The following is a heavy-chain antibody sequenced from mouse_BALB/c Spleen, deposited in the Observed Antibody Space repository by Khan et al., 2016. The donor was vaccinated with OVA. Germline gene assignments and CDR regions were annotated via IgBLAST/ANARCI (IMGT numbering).Heavy chain of an antibody. D-gene: IGHD2-4*01. Sequence: VQLQESGPGLVQPSQSLSITCTVSGFSLTTYGVHWVRQSPGKGLEWLGVIWSGGSTDYNAPFISRLSISKDSSKSQVFFKMYSLQVNDTAIYYCARNYEYDEGLAYWGQGTLVTVSA. CDR3: ARNYEYDEGLAY. J-gene: IGHJ3*01. V-gene: IGHV2-2*02. CDR1: GFSLTTYG. CDR2: IWSGGST.